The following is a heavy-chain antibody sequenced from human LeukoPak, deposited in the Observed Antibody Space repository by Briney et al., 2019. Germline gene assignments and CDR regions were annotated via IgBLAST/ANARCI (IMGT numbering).Heavy chain of an antibody. V-gene: IGHV3-23*01. J-gene: IGHJ4*02. CDR2: ISTSGGRT. Sequence: GGSLRLSCAASGFTFSSYAMTWVRQAPGKGLEVVSTISTSGGRTYYADSVKGRCSISRDNSKNTVYLQVSGLGAEDTAIYYCAKEKFMGDGIISAHDYWGQGTLVTVSS. CDR3: AKEKFMGDGIISAHDY. CDR1: GFTFSSYA. D-gene: IGHD3-3*02.